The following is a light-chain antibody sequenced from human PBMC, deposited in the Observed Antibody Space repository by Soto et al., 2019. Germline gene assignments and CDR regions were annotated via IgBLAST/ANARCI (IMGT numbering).Light chain of an antibody. J-gene: IGKJ4*01. Sequence: DIQMTQSPSSLSASVGDRVTITCRASQSISSYLHWYQQKPGRAPKLLISVTSSLQSGVPSRSSGSASGTDFTLIISSLQPEDFATYYCQQSYNTPLTFGGGTKVDIK. V-gene: IGKV1-39*01. CDR2: VTS. CDR3: QQSYNTPLT. CDR1: QSISSY.